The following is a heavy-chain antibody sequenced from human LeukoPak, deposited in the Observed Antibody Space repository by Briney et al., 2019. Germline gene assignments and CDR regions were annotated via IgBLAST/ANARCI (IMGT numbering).Heavy chain of an antibody. J-gene: IGHJ4*02. CDR3: ARDGRSWLPDY. CDR2: ISSDGSIE. V-gene: IGHV3-30-3*01. D-gene: IGHD3-22*01. Sequence: GGSLGLSCAASGFTFGSYSIHWVRQAPGKGLEWVTVISSDGSIEYYADSVKGRFTISRDNSKNTLYLQMNSLRTEDTAIYYCARDGRSWLPDYWGQGTLVTVSS. CDR1: GFTFGSYS.